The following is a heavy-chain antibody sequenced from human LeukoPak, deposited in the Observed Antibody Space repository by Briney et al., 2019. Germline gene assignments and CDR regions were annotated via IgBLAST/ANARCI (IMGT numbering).Heavy chain of an antibody. CDR3: AKDNELAYFVSSLGKNYFDY. V-gene: IGHV3-23*01. CDR1: GFTFSSYA. D-gene: IGHD3-22*01. Sequence: PGGSLRLSCAASGFTFSSYAMSWVRQAPGKGLEWVSSISGSGVTTYYADSVKGRFTISRDNSKKTVHLQMNSLRAEDTAIYYCAKDNELAYFVSSLGKNYFDYWGQGTLVTVSS. J-gene: IGHJ4*02. CDR2: ISGSGVTT.